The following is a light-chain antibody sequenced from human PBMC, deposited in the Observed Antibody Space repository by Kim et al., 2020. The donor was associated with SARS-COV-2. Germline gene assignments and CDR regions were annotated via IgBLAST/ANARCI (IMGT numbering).Light chain of an antibody. J-gene: IGLJ3*02. CDR2: DVS. V-gene: IGLV2-14*04. Sequence: GQSITISCTGTSSDVGGYNYVSWYQQYPGKAPKLMIYDVSKWPSGVSNRFSGSKSGNTASLTISGLQAEDEADYYCSSYTSANTVVFGGGTQLTVL. CDR3: SSYTSANTVV. CDR1: SSDVGGYNY.